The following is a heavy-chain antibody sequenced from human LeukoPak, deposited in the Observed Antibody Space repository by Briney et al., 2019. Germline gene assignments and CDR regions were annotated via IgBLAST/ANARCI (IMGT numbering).Heavy chain of an antibody. CDR2: IYPGDSDT. V-gene: IGHV5-51*01. Sequence: GESLKISCKGSGYSFATYWIGWVRQMPGKGLEWMGIIYPGDSDTRYGPSFQGQVTISADKFISTAYLQWNSLKASDTAMYYRARHFVAAAVVEGADYWGQGSLVIVSS. D-gene: IGHD2-2*01. CDR1: GYSFATYW. CDR3: ARHFVAAAVVEGADY. J-gene: IGHJ4*02.